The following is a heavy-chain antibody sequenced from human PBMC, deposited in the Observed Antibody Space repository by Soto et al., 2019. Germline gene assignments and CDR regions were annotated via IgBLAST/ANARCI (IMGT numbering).Heavy chain of an antibody. CDR3: ARDEGSGSYPPYYYYGMDV. CDR2: ISSSGSTI. CDR1: GFTFSDYY. V-gene: IGHV3-11*01. J-gene: IGHJ6*02. Sequence: PGGSLRLSCAASGFTFSDYYMSWIRQAPGKGLEWVSYISSSGSTIYYADSVKGRFTISRYNAKNSLYLQMNSLRAEDTAVYYCARDEGSGSYPPYYYYGMDVWGQGTTVTVSS. D-gene: IGHD3-10*01.